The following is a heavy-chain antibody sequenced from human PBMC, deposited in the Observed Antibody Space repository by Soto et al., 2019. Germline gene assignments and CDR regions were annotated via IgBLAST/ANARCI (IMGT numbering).Heavy chain of an antibody. Sequence: EVQLLESGGGLVQPGGSLRLSCAASGFTFSSYAMSWVRQAPGKGLEWVSTISGSGGGTYYADSVKGRFSISRDNSENTLYLQMDSLRADDTAVYYCAKDRRDCRSTSCYGVFDYWGQGTLVTVSS. CDR1: GFTFSSYA. V-gene: IGHV3-23*01. D-gene: IGHD2-2*01. J-gene: IGHJ4*02. CDR2: ISGSGGGT. CDR3: AKDRRDCRSTSCYGVFDY.